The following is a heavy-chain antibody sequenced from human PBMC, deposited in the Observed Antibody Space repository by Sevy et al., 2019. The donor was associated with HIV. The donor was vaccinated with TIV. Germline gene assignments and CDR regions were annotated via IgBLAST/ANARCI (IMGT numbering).Heavy chain of an antibody. CDR1: GFTFSNFW. CDR2: IKQDGSEN. D-gene: IGHD2-21*02. J-gene: IGHJ4*02. CDR3: AKYHPSTAPFDY. Sequence: GGFLRLSCAASGFTFSNFWMSWVRQAPGKGLEFVANIKQDGSENFYADSVKGRFTFSRDNAKNSLFLQMNNLRLEETAVYYCAKYHPSTAPFDYWGQGTLVTVSS. V-gene: IGHV3-7*03.